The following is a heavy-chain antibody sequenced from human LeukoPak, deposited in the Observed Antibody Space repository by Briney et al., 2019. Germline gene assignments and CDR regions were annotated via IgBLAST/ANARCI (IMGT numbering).Heavy chain of an antibody. V-gene: IGHV6-1*01. CDR3: ARGFYSGGTGYGSSDF. CDR2: TYFRSKWYS. Sequence: SQTLSLTCAISGDSVSSNSATWNWIRQSPSRGLEWLGRTYFRSKWYSDYTVSVRSRITINPDTSKNQFSLQLNSVTPEDTAVYYCARGFYSGGTGYGSSDFWGQGTLVTVSS. J-gene: IGHJ4*02. D-gene: IGHD5-12*01. CDR1: GDSVSSNSAT.